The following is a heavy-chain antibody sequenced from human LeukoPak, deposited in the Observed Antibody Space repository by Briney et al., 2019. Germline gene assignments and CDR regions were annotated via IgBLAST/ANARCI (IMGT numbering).Heavy chain of an antibody. Sequence: PSETLSLTCTVSGDSISTSNYYWGWVRQPPGKGLEWIGSVFYNGKTYSNAPLKSRVPMSADTSKNQFSLKLTSVTAADTAVYYCARQSRRATSDFWGQGTLVTVSS. D-gene: IGHD2-2*01. V-gene: IGHV4-39*01. J-gene: IGHJ4*02. CDR2: VFYNGKT. CDR3: ARQSRRATSDF. CDR1: GDSISTSNYY.